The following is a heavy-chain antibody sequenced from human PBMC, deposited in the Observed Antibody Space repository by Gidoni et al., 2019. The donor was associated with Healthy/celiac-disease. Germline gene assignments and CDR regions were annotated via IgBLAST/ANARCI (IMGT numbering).Heavy chain of an antibody. V-gene: IGHV4-39*01. J-gene: IGHJ4*02. CDR2: IYYSGST. CDR3: GGMRFRPRQKSIVVVPAAMDY. Sequence: QLQLQESGPGLVKPSETLSLTCTVSGGSISSSSYYWGWIRQPPGKGLEWIGSIYYSGSTYYNPSLKSRVTISVDTSKNQFSLKLSSVTAADTAVYYCGGMRFRPRQKSIVVVPAAMDYWGQGTLVTVSS. CDR1: GGSISSSSYY. D-gene: IGHD2-2*01.